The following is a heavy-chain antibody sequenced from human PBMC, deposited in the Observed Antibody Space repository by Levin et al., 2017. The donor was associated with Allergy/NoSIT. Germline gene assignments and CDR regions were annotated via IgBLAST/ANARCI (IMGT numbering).Heavy chain of an antibody. CDR2: TYYRSKWLT. Sequence: SQTLSLTCVISGDSVSSNSAAWYWIRQSPSRGLEWLGRTYYRSKWLTDYAVSVQGRITVNPDTSKNQFSLQLNSVTPEDTAVYYCARGPVVVVAAVGYYYGMDVWGQGTTVTVSS. J-gene: IGHJ6*02. CDR3: ARGPVVVVAAVGYYYGMDV. CDR1: GDSVSSNSAA. D-gene: IGHD2-15*01. V-gene: IGHV6-1*01.